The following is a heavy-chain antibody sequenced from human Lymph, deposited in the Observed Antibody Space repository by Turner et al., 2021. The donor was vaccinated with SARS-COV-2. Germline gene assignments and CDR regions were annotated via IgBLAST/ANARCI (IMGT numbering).Heavy chain of an antibody. Sequence: QLQLQESGPGLVKPSATLSLPCTVSGGSISSSSYYWGWIRQPPGKGLEWIGNFFYRGSTYYNPSLKSRVNISEDTSKNQFSLKLTSVTAADTAVYYCGVGPTRWYFQHWGQGTLVTVSS. CDR2: FFYRGST. CDR1: GGSISSSSYY. V-gene: IGHV4-39*01. CDR3: GVGPTRWYFQH. D-gene: IGHD1-26*01. J-gene: IGHJ1*01.